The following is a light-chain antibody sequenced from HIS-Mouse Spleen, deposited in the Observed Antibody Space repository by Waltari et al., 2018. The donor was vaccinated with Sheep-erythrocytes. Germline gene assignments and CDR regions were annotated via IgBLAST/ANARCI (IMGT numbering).Light chain of an antibody. J-gene: IGLJ3*02. CDR2: DVS. CDR1: SSDVGGYHY. Sequence: QSALTQPRSVSGSPGQSVPISCTGTSSDVGGYHYVSWYQQHPGKAPKLILYDVSKRPSGVSNRFSGSKSGNTASLTISGLQAEDEADYYCCSYAGSSTWVFGGGTKLTVL. V-gene: IGLV2-11*01. CDR3: CSYAGSSTWV.